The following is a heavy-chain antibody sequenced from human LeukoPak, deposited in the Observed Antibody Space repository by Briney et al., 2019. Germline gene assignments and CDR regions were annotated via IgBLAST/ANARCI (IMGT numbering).Heavy chain of an antibody. CDR2: INPSGGST. J-gene: IGHJ4*02. D-gene: IGHD3-9*01. Sequence: EASVKVSCKASGGTFSSYAISWVRQAPGQGLEWMGIINPSGGSTSYAQKFQGRVTMTRDTSTSTVYMELSSLRSEDTAVYYCARGLRNDILTPFDYWGQGTLVTVSS. V-gene: IGHV1-46*01. CDR3: ARGLRNDILTPFDY. CDR1: GGTFSSYA.